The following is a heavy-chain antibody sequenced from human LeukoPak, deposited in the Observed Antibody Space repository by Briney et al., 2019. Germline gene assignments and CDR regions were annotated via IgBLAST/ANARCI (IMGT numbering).Heavy chain of an antibody. Sequence: SETLSLTCTVSGNSISSGDYYWSWIRRPPGKGLEWIGYIYYSGSTNYNPSLKSRVTISVDASKNQFSLKLSSVTAADTAVYYCARSRILGWFDPWGKGTLVTVSS. CDR1: GNSISSGDYY. CDR2: IYYSGST. J-gene: IGHJ5*02. V-gene: IGHV4-61*08. CDR3: ARSRILGWFDP.